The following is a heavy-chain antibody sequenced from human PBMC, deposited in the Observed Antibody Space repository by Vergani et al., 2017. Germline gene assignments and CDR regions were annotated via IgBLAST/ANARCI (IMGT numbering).Heavy chain of an antibody. Sequence: EVQLVESGGGLVKPGGSLRLSCVASGFTFGSYSMNWVRQAPGKGLEWVSFISSSSSYRYYADSVKGRFTISRDNAKNSLYLQMNSLRAEDTAVYYCARDRLFCSSTSCYSQAWYFDLWGRGTLVTVSS. CDR3: ARDRLFCSSTSCYSQAWYFDL. CDR2: ISSSSSYR. J-gene: IGHJ2*01. CDR1: GFTFGSYS. D-gene: IGHD2-2*01. V-gene: IGHV3-21*01.